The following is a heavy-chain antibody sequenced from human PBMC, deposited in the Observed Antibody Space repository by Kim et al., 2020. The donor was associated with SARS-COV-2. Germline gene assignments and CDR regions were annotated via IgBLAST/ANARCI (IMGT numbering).Heavy chain of an antibody. CDR3: ARAGSDGYKFDC. Sequence: GGSLRLSCATSGFSFSDDYMTWIRQAPGKGLDWVAYIGSRGTAIYSADGVKVRCTISMDNAKYSLNLQMNILRAENAAVYDCARAGSDGYKFDCEGQGTL. CDR1: GFSFSDDY. CDR2: IGSRGTAI. V-gene: IGHV3-11*01. D-gene: IGHD3-16*02. J-gene: IGHJ4*02.